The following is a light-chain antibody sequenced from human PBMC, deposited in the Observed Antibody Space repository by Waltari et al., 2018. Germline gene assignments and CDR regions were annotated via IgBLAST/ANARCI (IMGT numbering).Light chain of an antibody. Sequence: VLTQEPSVTVSPGGPVTLTCPSTTGVVTTSYYPDWCHNKPGHSPTTLIYDTDKRHAWTPARCSGSLLGGKAALTLSNVQPEDEADYYCSLYYGDARWVFGGGTKLTVL. V-gene: IGLV7-43*01. CDR2: DTD. J-gene: IGLJ3*02. CDR3: SLYYGDARWV. CDR1: TGVVTTSYY.